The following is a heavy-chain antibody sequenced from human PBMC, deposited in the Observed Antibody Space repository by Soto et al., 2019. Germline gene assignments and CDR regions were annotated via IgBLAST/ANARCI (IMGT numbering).Heavy chain of an antibody. V-gene: IGHV3-7*03. CDR3: ARSLLGPMAFDM. D-gene: IGHD7-27*01. J-gene: IGHJ3*02. CDR1: GFIFTNYW. Sequence: EVQLVESGGDLVQPGGSPRLSCAASGFIFTNYWMTWVRQAPGKGLEWVANINHDGSETYYLDSVKGRFAISRDNAKNSLFLQMNSLRDEDTAIYYCARSLLGPMAFDMWGHGTVVAVSS. CDR2: INHDGSET.